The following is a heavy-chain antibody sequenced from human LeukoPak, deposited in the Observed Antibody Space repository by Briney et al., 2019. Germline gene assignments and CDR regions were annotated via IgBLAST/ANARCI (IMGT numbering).Heavy chain of an antibody. CDR3: ARVEHSSGYYRLDY. V-gene: IGHV4-38-2*02. Sequence: SETLSLTCTVSGYSISSGYYWGWIRQPPGKGLEWIGSIYHSGSTYYNLSLKSRVTISVDTSKNQFSLKLSSVTAADTAVYYCARVEHSSGYYRLDYWGQGTLVTVSS. D-gene: IGHD3-22*01. J-gene: IGHJ4*02. CDR1: GYSISSGYY. CDR2: IYHSGST.